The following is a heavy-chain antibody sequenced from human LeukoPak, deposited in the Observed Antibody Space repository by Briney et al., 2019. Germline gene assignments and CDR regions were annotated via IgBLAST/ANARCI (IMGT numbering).Heavy chain of an antibody. CDR3: ARVGVYAFDI. CDR2: IYHSGST. CDR1: GGSISSGGYY. J-gene: IGHJ3*02. Sequence: PSETLSLTCTVSGGSISSGGYYWSWIRQPPGKGLEWIGYIYHSGSTYFNPSLKSRVTISVDTSKNQFSLKLSSVTAADTAVYYCARVGVYAFDIWGQGTMVTVSS. V-gene: IGHV4-30-2*01.